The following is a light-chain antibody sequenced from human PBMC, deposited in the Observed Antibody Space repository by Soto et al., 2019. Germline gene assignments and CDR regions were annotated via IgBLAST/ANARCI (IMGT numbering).Light chain of an antibody. CDR1: QGISSA. Sequence: AIQLTQSPSSLSASVGDRVTITCRASQGISSALAWYQQKQGKAPNLLIYDASSLESGVPSRFSGSGSGTDFTLIISSLQPEDVAAFYCHQFNSYPLTFGGGTKVEIK. V-gene: IGKV1-13*02. CDR2: DAS. CDR3: HQFNSYPLT. J-gene: IGKJ4*01.